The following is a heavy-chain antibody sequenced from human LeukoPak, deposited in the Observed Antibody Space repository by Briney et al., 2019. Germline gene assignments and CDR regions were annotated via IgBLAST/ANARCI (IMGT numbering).Heavy chain of an antibody. CDR3: ARHSGSGSLSRPFDP. CDR2: VYYTGST. V-gene: IGHV4-39*01. CDR1: GASVTSGGFY. J-gene: IGHJ5*02. D-gene: IGHD3-10*01. Sequence: SETLSLTCSVSGASVTSGGFYWGWLRQPPGKGPEWIATVYYTGSTYSNPSLKSRVTISIDTSKNQFSLRLTSVTATDTAIYHCARHSGSGSLSRPFDPWGQGTLVTVSS.